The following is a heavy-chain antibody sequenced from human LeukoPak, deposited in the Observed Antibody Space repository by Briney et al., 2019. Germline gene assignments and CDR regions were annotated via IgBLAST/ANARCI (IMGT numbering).Heavy chain of an antibody. CDR2: INPSGGST. CDR1: GYTFTSYY. Sequence: PGASVKVSCKASGYTFTSYYMHWVRQAPGQGLEWMGIINPSGGSTSYAQKFQGRVTMTRDMSTSTVYMELSSLRSEDTAVYYCARDFSSSWPRDVTFNIWGQGTMVTVSS. D-gene: IGHD6-13*01. V-gene: IGHV1-46*01. CDR3: ARDFSSSWPRDVTFNI. J-gene: IGHJ3*02.